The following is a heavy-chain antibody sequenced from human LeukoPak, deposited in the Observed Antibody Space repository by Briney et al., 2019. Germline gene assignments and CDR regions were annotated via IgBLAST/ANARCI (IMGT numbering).Heavy chain of an antibody. CDR2: ISSSGSPI. D-gene: IGHD2-21*02. J-gene: IGHJ4*02. CDR1: GGSISSSSYY. CDR3: ARDISGGDCWDY. Sequence: HPSETLSLTCTVSGGSISSSSYYWGWVRQAPGTGLEWVSYISSSGSPIYYADSVKGRFTISRDNAKKILYVLMNSLRAEDTAVYYCARDISGGDCWDYWGQGTLVTVSS. V-gene: IGHV3-48*03.